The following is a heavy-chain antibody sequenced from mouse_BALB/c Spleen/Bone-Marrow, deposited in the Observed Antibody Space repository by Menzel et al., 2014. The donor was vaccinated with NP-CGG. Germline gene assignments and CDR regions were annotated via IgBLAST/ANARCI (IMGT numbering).Heavy chain of an antibody. J-gene: IGHJ2*01. D-gene: IGHD4-1*01. CDR2: ISYSGST. CDR3: AKTGTRYYFDY. Sequence: EVKLVESGPGLVKPSQSLSLTCTVTGYSITSDYAWNWIRQFPGNKLEWMGYISYSGSTSYNPSLKGRISITRDTSKNQFFLQLNSVTTEDTATYYCAKTGTRYYFDYWGQGTTLTVSS. CDR1: GYSITSDYA. V-gene: IGHV3-2*02.